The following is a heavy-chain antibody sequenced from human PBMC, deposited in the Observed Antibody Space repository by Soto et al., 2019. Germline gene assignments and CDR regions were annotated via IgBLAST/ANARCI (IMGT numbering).Heavy chain of an antibody. D-gene: IGHD5-12*01. J-gene: IGHJ5*02. Sequence: QVQLQASGPGVVKPSDTLSVTCTVSGGSVSSRSHFWSWIRQPPGGGLQWIGYIYYTVNTNYSPSLDSRGTLSVDTSRNRISLRLTSVTAADTAIYYCARYDAESGSNKLGTWGQGTLVTVSS. CDR3: ARYDAESGSNKLGT. V-gene: IGHV4-61*01. CDR1: GGSVSSRSHF. CDR2: IYYTVNT.